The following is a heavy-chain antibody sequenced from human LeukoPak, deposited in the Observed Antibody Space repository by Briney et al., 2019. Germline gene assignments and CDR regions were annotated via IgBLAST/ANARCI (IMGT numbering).Heavy chain of an antibody. Sequence: GGSLRLSCAASGFTFSSYAMSWVRQAPGKGLEWVSAISSSGGSTYYADSVKGRFTISRDNSKNTLYLQMNSLRAEDTAVYYCAKGRALSSGWYVYWGQGTLVTVSS. CDR2: ISSSGGST. D-gene: IGHD6-19*01. J-gene: IGHJ4*02. CDR3: AKGRALSSGWYVY. CDR1: GFTFSSYA. V-gene: IGHV3-23*01.